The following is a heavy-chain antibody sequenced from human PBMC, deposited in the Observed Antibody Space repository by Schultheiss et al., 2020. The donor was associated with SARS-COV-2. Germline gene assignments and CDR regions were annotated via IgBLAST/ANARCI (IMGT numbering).Heavy chain of an antibody. Sequence: ASVKVSCKASGYTFTSYGISWVRQAPGQGLEWMGWISAYNGNTNYAQKLQGRVTMNTDTSTSTAYMELRSLRSDDTAVYYCARWYSSGWYGDGDAFDIWGQGTMVTVSS. CDR1: GYTFTSYG. D-gene: IGHD6-19*01. CDR3: ARWYSSGWYGDGDAFDI. J-gene: IGHJ3*02. CDR2: ISAYNGNT. V-gene: IGHV1-18*01.